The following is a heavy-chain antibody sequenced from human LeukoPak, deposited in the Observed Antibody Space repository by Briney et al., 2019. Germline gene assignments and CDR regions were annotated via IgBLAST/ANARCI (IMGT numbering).Heavy chain of an antibody. J-gene: IGHJ4*02. V-gene: IGHV1-69*05. CDR1: GGTFSSYA. CDR3: ARGAGDGCNSPYYFDY. CDR2: IIPIFGTA. D-gene: IGHD5-24*01. Sequence: SVKVSCKASGGTFSSYAISWVRQAPGQGLEWMGGIIPIFGTANYAQKFQGRVTITTDESTSTAYMELSSLRSEDAAVYYCARGAGDGCNSPYYFDYWGQGTLVTVSS.